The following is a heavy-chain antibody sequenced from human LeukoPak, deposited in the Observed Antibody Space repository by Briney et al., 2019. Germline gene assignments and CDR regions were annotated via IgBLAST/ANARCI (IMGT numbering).Heavy chain of an antibody. V-gene: IGHV3-53*01. Sequence: GGSLRPSCAAPGVIFSSNYMNWVRQAPGKGLEWVAIVYSGGETFYTDSVKGRFTISRDNSKNTVYLQMNGLRADDTAIYYCATIGGVRGIDYWGQGTLVTVSS. CDR3: ATIGGVRGIDY. D-gene: IGHD3-10*02. CDR1: GVIFSSNY. J-gene: IGHJ4*02. CDR2: VYSGGET.